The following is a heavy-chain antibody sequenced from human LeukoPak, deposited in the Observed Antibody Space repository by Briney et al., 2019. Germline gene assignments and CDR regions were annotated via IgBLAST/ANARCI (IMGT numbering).Heavy chain of an antibody. D-gene: IGHD3-10*01. Sequence: GGSLRLSCAASGFTFSSYGMHWVRQAPGKGLEGVAVIWYDGSNKYYADSVKGRFTISRDNSKNTLYLQMNSLRAEDTAVYYCAKESDYYGSGSSVRRYFDYWGQGTLVTVSS. V-gene: IGHV3-33*06. CDR1: GFTFSSYG. CDR2: IWYDGSNK. J-gene: IGHJ4*02. CDR3: AKESDYYGSGSSVRRYFDY.